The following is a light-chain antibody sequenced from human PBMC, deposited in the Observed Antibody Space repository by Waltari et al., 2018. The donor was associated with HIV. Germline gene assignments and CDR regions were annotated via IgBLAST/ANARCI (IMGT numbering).Light chain of an antibody. J-gene: IGKJ2*01. V-gene: IGKV4-1*01. CDR2: WAS. Sequence: DIVLTQTPDSLAVSLRVGATINCKSSQNVLSTSSKKNFLAWYQQKPGQSPKLPIYWASNRESGVPDRFSGSGSGRNFSLTISSLQAEDVAVYFCQQYYYIPYTFGQGTKLEIK. CDR1: QNVLSTSSKKNF. CDR3: QQYYYIPYT.